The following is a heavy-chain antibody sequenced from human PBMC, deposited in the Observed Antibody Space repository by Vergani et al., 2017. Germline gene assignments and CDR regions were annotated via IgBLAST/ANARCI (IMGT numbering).Heavy chain of an antibody. Sequence: QVHLVESGGGVVQPGRSLRLSCVVSGFTSSYYGMHWVRQAPGKGLEWVAEISYDGTQKYYADSVKGRFTISRDNSKSTLYLQMNSLRTEDTAVYYCATTSCGSPGWQIGSFWEWGQGTLVAVSS. J-gene: IGHJ1*01. D-gene: IGHD3-22*01. CDR3: ATTSCGSPGWQIGSFWE. CDR2: ISYDGTQK. V-gene: IGHV3-30*03. CDR1: GFTSSYYG.